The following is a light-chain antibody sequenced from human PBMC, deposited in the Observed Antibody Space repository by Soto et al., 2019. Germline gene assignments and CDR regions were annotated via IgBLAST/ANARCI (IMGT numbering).Light chain of an antibody. CDR3: QQYGNSPMYA. Sequence: EIVMTQSPATLSVSPGERATLSCRASQSVSSNLVWYQQEPGQAPRLLIYGASTRTSGIPARFSGSGSGTDFALTISRLEPEDFAVYYCQQYGNSPMYAFGQGTKVDIK. CDR1: QSVSSN. J-gene: IGKJ2*01. CDR2: GAS. V-gene: IGKV3D-15*02.